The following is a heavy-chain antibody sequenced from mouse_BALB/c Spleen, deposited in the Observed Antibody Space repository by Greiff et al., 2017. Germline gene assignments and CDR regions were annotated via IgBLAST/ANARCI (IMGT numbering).Heavy chain of an antibody. V-gene: IGHV2-6-7*01. CDR1: GFSLTGYG. J-gene: IGHJ4*01. D-gene: IGHD2-10*01. Sequence: QVQLKESGPGLVAPSQSLSITCTVSGFSLTGYGVNWVRQPPGKGLEWLGMIWGDGSTDYNSALKSRLSISKDNSKSQVFLKMNSLQTDDTARYYCARGSYYGNFYYYAMDYWGQGTSVTVSS. CDR3: ARGSYYGNFYYYAMDY. CDR2: IWGDGST.